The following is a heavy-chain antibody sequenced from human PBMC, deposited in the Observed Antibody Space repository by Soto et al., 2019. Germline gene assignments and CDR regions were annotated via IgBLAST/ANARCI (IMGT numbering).Heavy chain of an antibody. V-gene: IGHV1-69*05. Sequence: QVQLVQSGAEVKKPGSSVKVSCKASGGTFSSYAISWVRQAPGQGLEWMGGIIPIFGTANYAQKFQGRVTITXVEXSXRAYMELSSLRSEDTAVYYCARGSGYDSPFPDAFDIWGQGTMVTVSS. D-gene: IGHD3-22*01. CDR1: GGTFSSYA. J-gene: IGHJ3*02. CDR3: ARGSGYDSPFPDAFDI. CDR2: IIPIFGTA.